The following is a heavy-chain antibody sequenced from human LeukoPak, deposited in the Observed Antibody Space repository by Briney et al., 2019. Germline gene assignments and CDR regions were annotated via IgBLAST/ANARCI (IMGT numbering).Heavy chain of an antibody. J-gene: IGHJ4*02. D-gene: IGHD6-19*01. CDR2: IRSDGSNK. V-gene: IGHV3-30*02. CDR1: GFGFSSYG. Sequence: GGSLRLSCAGSGFGFSSYGMHWVRQAPGKGLEWMAFIRSDGSNKYYADSVKGRFTISRDNSKSTLYLQMNSLRAEDTAVYYCARILDSAWGELGYWGQGTLVTVSS. CDR3: ARILDSAWGELGY.